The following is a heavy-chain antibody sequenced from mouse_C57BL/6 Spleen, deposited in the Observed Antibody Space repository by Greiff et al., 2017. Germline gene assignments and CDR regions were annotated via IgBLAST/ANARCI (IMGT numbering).Heavy chain of an antibody. Sequence: EVQGVESGEGLVKPGGSLKLSCAASGFTFSSYAMSWVRQTPEKRLEWVAYISSGGDYIYYADTVKGRFTISRDKARNTLYLQISSLKSEDTAMYYCTRGRLRREGYFDYGGQGTTLTVSS. CDR2: ISSGGDYI. V-gene: IGHV5-9-1*02. J-gene: IGHJ2*01. CDR1: GFTFSSYA. D-gene: IGHD2-4*01. CDR3: TRGRLRREGYFDY.